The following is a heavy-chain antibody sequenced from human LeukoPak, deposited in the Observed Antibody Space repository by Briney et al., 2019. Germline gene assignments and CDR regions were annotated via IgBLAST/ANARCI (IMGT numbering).Heavy chain of an antibody. CDR1: GFTFSKYW. CDR2: INTDGTVT. Sequence: GGSLRLSCAASGFTFSKYWMLWVRQAPGKGLESVSRINTDGTVTPYADSVKGRFTVPRDNADNTMFLQMNSVRDEDTAVYYCATKQWLAPPPDSWGQGTPVTVSS. J-gene: IGHJ4*02. D-gene: IGHD6-19*01. V-gene: IGHV3-74*01. CDR3: ATKQWLAPPPDS.